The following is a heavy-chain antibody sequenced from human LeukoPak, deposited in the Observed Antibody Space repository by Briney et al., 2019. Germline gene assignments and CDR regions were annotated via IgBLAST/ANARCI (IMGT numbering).Heavy chain of an antibody. D-gene: IGHD3-22*01. Sequence: GGSLRLSCAVSGFIFSGYDMHWVRQAPGKGLEWVAVISYDGNNKYYADSVKGRFTVSRDNSKNTLYLQMSSLRAEDTAVYYCATGSGYYYDHWGQGTLVTVSS. J-gene: IGHJ4*02. CDR2: ISYDGNNK. CDR3: ATGSGYYYDH. V-gene: IGHV3-30*04. CDR1: GFIFSGYD.